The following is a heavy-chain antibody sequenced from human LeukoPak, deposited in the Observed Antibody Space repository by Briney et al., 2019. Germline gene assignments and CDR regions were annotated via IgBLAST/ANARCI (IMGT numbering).Heavy chain of an antibody. J-gene: IGHJ3*01. CDR2: LNGDGTNI. CDR1: GFTSSNYW. V-gene: IGHV3-74*01. CDR3: ARSQSGVFDV. Sequence: GGSLRLSCVASGFTSSNYWMQWVRQVPGKGLVWVSRLNGDGTNIIYADSVKGRFTISRDNAENTLYLQMSSLRAEDTALYYCARSQSGVFDVWGQGTMVTVSS. D-gene: IGHD2-8*01.